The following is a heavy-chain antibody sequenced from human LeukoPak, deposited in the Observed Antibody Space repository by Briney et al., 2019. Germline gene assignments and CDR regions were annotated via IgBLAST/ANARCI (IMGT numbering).Heavy chain of an antibody. D-gene: IGHD3-22*01. V-gene: IGHV3-48*01. J-gene: IGHJ3*02. CDR3: ARDLTHYYDSSGPKDAFDI. Sequence: GGSLRLYCAASGFTFSSYSMNWVRQAPGKGLVWVSYISSSSSTIYYADSVKGRFTISRDNAKNSLYLQMNSLRAEDTAVYYCARDLTHYYDSSGPKDAFDIWGQGTMVTVSS. CDR1: GFTFSSYS. CDR2: ISSSSSTI.